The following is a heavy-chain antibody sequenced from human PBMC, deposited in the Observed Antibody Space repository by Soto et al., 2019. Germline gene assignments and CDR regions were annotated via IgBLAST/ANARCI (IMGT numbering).Heavy chain of an antibody. CDR1: GGTLSDHG. D-gene: IGHD3-10*01. CDR2: TIPVFNTA. J-gene: IGHJ3*02. Sequence: QVQLEQSGAEVKKPGSSVKVSCKASGGTLSDHGVAWLRQAPGQGLEWMGGTIPVFNTAKYEQKFQGTVTVTADKFTNIAYMEMSSLRTEDTAFYSCARGVYGSGNYYTGPSDFEIWGQGTMVIVSS. V-gene: IGHV1-69*06. CDR3: ARGVYGSGNYYTGPSDFEI.